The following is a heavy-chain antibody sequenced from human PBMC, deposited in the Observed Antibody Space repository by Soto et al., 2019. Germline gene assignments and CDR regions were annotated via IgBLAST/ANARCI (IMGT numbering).Heavy chain of an antibody. CDR1: GFTFNTFG. CDR3: AKSPNFYCSSYHCYKYYFDY. CDR2: ISYDGSDK. V-gene: IGHV3-30*18. D-gene: IGHD2-2*01. J-gene: IGHJ4*02. Sequence: LRLSCAASGFTFNTFGMHWVRQAPGKGLEWVAVISYDGSDKYYSDSVRGRFTISRDNSMNTLYLQMNSLRTEGTAVYYCAKSPNFYCSSYHCYKYYFDYWGQGTLVTVSS.